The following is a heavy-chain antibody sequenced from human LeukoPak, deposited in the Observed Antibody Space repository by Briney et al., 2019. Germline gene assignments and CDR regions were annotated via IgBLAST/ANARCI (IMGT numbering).Heavy chain of an antibody. J-gene: IGHJ6*03. CDR2: IIPIFGTA. D-gene: IGHD2-2*01. Sequence: GSSVKVSCKASGGTFSSYAISWVRQAPGQGLEWMGGIIPIFGTANYAQKFQGRVTITADESTSTAYMELSSLRSEDTAVYYCGSSSAHNHYYYYYMDVWGKGTTVTVSS. V-gene: IGHV1-69*01. CDR1: GGTFSSYA. CDR3: GSSSAHNHYYYYYMDV.